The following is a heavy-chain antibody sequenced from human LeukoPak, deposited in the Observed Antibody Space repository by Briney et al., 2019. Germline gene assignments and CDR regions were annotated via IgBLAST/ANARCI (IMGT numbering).Heavy chain of an antibody. J-gene: IGHJ3*02. Sequence: GESLKISCKGSGSTFITYWIGWVRQLPGKGLEWMGIIYPGDSDTRYSPSFRGQVTISADKSINTAYLQWSSLKASDTAMYYCARPDDYGGKPAAFDIWGQGTMVTVSS. CDR3: ARPDDYGGKPAAFDI. V-gene: IGHV5-51*01. CDR1: GSTFITYW. D-gene: IGHD4-23*01. CDR2: IYPGDSDT.